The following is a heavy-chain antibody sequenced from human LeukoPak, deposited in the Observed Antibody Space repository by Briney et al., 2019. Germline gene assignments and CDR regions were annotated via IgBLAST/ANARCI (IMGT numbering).Heavy chain of an antibody. CDR2: ISAYNGNT. CDR1: GGTFSSYA. Sequence: ASVKVSCKASGGTFSSYAISWVRQAPGQGLEWMGWISAYNGNTNYAQKLQGRVTMTTDTSTSTAYMELRSLRSDDTAVYYCARDSDYYDSSGYDYWGQGTLVTVSS. V-gene: IGHV1-18*01. D-gene: IGHD3-22*01. CDR3: ARDSDYYDSSGYDY. J-gene: IGHJ4*02.